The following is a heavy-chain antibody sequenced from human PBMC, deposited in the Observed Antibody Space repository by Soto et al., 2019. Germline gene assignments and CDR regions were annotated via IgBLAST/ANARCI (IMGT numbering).Heavy chain of an antibody. D-gene: IGHD2-15*01. CDR1: GFTFSDYY. V-gene: IGHV3-11*01. J-gene: IGHJ4*02. CDR2: ISSSGSNI. Sequence: QVQLVESGGGLVKPGGSLRLSCAASGFTFSDYYMSWIRQAPGKGLEWVSYISSSGSNIYYADSVKGRFTISSDNAKNSLYLQRKSLRAEDTSVYYCARDSDIVVVVATPYWGQGTLVTVSS. CDR3: ARDSDIVVVVATPY.